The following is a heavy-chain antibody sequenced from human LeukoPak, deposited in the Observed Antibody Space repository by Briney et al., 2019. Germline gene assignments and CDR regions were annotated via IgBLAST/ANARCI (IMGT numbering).Heavy chain of an antibody. V-gene: IGHV3-23*01. CDR2: ISGSGGST. D-gene: IGHD2-15*01. CDR1: GFTFSSYA. CDR3: AKGLPYCSGGSCYSGFDY. Sequence: GGSLRLSCAASGFTFSSYAMSWVRQAPGKGLEWVSAISGSGGSTYYADSVKGRFTISRDNSKNTLYLQMNSLRAEDTAVYYCAKGLPYCSGGSCYSGFDYWGQGTLVTVSS. J-gene: IGHJ4*02.